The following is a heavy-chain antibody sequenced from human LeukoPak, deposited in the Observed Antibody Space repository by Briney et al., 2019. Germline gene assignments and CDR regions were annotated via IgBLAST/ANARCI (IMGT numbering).Heavy chain of an antibody. CDR1: GSTVTGYY. D-gene: IGHD4-17*01. CDR2: INPNSGGT. Sequence: GASVKVSCKASGSTVTGYYIHWVRQAPGQGLEWMAWINPNSGGTNYAQKFQGRVTMTKDTSISTAYMELSRLRSDDTAVYYCARGETAVTYFDYWGQGTLVTVSS. J-gene: IGHJ4*02. CDR3: ARGETAVTYFDY. V-gene: IGHV1-2*02.